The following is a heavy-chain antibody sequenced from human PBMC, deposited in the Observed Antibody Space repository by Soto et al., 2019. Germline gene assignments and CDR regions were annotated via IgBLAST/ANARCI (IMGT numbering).Heavy chain of an antibody. V-gene: IGHV4-4*07. CDR1: GGSISSYY. J-gene: IGHJ3*02. CDR2: INTSGNT. CDR3: ASFYDSGSGAAFHI. D-gene: IGHD3-10*01. Sequence: SETLSLTCTVSGGSISSYYWSWIRQPVGKGLEWIGRINTSGNTNCNPPLKSRVTMSVDTSKNQFSLKLSSVTAADTAVYYCASFYDSGSGAAFHIRGQGTMVTVSS.